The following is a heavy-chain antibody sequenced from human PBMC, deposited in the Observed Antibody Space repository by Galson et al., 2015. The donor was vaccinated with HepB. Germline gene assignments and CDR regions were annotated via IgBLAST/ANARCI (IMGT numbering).Heavy chain of an antibody. V-gene: IGHV3-30-3*01. CDR3: ARGFQLVLSGLDY. CDR2: ISYDGSNK. J-gene: IGHJ4*02. Sequence: SLRLSCAASGFTFSSYAMHWVRQAPGKGLEWVAVISYDGSNKYYADSVKGRFTISRDNSKNTLYLQMNSLRAEDTAVYYCARGFQLVLSGLDYWGQGTLVTVSS. CDR1: GFTFSSYA. D-gene: IGHD6-13*01.